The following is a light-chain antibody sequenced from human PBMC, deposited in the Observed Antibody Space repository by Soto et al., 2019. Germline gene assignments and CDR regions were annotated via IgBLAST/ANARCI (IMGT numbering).Light chain of an antibody. CDR1: QSLLQSNGYNY. V-gene: IGKV2-28*01. CDR3: MQALQSPHT. Sequence: IVMTQPPFSQPVTLGEPASISCRSSQSLLQSNGYNYLDWYLQKPGQSPHLLIYLGSNRASEVPDRFSRTGSGTDFTLIISRVEADDVPVYYCMQALQSPHTFRQGTKLDIK. J-gene: IGKJ2*01. CDR2: LGS.